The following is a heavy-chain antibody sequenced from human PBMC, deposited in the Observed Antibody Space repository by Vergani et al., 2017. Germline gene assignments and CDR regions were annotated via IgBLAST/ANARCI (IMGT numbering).Heavy chain of an antibody. CDR1: GGTFSSYT. Sequence: QVQLVQSGAEVKKPGSSVKVSCKASGGTFSSYTINWVRQAPGQGLEWMGRIIPILGIVKYAQKFQGRVTITADKSTTTSYMELSSLRSEDTALYYCARHYAPDYGDYDRYFDSWGQGTLVTVSS. J-gene: IGHJ4*02. V-gene: IGHV1-69*02. CDR2: IIPILGIV. CDR3: ARHYAPDYGDYDRYFDS. D-gene: IGHD4-17*01.